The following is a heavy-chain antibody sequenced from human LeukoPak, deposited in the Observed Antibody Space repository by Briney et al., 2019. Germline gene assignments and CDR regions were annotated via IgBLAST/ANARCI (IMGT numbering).Heavy chain of an antibody. V-gene: IGHV3-7*01. CDR2: IKQDGSEK. D-gene: IGHD4-17*01. Sequence: EPGGSLRLSCAASGFTFSNAWMSWVRQAPGKGLEWVANIKQDGSEKYYMDSVKGRFTVSRDNAKNSLYLQMNSLRAEDTAVYYCARDRVPDYGDYYFDSWGQGTLVTVSS. J-gene: IGHJ4*02. CDR1: GFTFSNAW. CDR3: ARDRVPDYGDYYFDS.